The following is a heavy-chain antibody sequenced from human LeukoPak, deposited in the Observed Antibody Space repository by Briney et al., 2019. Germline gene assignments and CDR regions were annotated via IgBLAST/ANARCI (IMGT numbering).Heavy chain of an antibody. Sequence: ASVKVSCKASGYTFTSYGISWVRQAPGQGLEWMGWISAYNGNTNYAQKLQGRVTMTTDTSTSTAYMELRSLRSDDTAVYYCARDTYIYGSSAYYFDYWGQGTLVTVSS. D-gene: IGHD5-18*01. CDR2: ISAYNGNT. V-gene: IGHV1-18*01. CDR1: GYTFTSYG. J-gene: IGHJ4*02. CDR3: ARDTYIYGSSAYYFDY.